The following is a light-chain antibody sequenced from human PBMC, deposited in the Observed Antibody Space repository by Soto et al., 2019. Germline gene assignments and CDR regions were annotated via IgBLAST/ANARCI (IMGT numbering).Light chain of an antibody. CDR1: TNDIGVYNF. CDR3: KSYAGSNTYV. CDR2: EVV. J-gene: IGLJ1*01. Sequence: QSALTQPPSASGSPGQSVTISCTGTTNDIGVYNFVSWYQHHPGKAPRLIVYEVVQRPSGVPHRFSGSKSGNTASLTVSGLQDADDADYFCKSYAGSNTYVFGSGTKVTVL. V-gene: IGLV2-8*01.